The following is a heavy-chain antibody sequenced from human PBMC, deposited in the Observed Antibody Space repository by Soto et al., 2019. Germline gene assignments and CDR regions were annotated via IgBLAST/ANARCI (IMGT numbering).Heavy chain of an antibody. CDR2: IYYSGST. V-gene: IGHV4-59*01. D-gene: IGHD4-17*01. CDR3: ARDYGDSEFDY. CDR1: GGSISSYY. J-gene: IGHJ4*02. Sequence: SETLSLTCTVSGGSISSYYRSWIRQPPGKGLEWIGYIYYSGSTNYNPSLKSRVTISVDTSKNQFSLKLSSVTAADTAVYYCARDYGDSEFDYWGQGTLVTVSS.